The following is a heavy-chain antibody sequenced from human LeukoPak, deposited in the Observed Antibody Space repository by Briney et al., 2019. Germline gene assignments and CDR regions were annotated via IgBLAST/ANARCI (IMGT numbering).Heavy chain of an antibody. CDR1: GGSISSTNW. J-gene: IGHJ4*02. CDR3: AREGGLYRPLDY. CDR2: VHLDGRT. Sequence: SGTLSLICGVSGGSISSTNWWTWVRQPPGKGLEWIGEVHLDGRTNYNPSLESRLTMSVDFSENHISLKLTSVTAADTAVYYCAREGGLYRPLDYSGQGTLVTVSS. V-gene: IGHV4-4*02.